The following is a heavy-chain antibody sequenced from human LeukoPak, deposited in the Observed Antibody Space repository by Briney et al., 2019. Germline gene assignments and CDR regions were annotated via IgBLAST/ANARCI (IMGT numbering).Heavy chain of an antibody. CDR3: ARAYDSGSYYDGTDY. Sequence: PGGSLRLSCVGSGFTFSRYWLNWVRQAPGKGLEWVANMNQDGSEIYYLDSVKGRFTISRDNAENSLYLQMNSLEAEDTAVYFCARAYDSGSYYDGTDYWGQGTLVTVSS. CDR1: GFTFSRYW. CDR2: MNQDGSEI. D-gene: IGHD3-22*01. V-gene: IGHV3-7*03. J-gene: IGHJ4*02.